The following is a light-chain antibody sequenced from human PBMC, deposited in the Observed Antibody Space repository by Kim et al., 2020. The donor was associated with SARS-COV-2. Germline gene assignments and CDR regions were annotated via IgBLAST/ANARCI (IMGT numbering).Light chain of an antibody. CDR3: MQALQTPIT. Sequence: PSSISCRSSQSLLHSNGYNYLDWYLQKPGQSPQLLIYLGSNRASGVPDRFSGSGSGTDFTLKIGRVEAEDVGVYYCMQALQTPITFGQGTRLEIK. J-gene: IGKJ5*01. CDR1: QSLLHSNGYNY. V-gene: IGKV2-28*01. CDR2: LGS.